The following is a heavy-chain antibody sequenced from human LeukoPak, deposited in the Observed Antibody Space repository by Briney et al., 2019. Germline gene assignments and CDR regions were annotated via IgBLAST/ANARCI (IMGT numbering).Heavy chain of an antibody. D-gene: IGHD3-3*01. CDR3: ARERGPRFLEWLSVENWFDP. CDR1: GGSISSHY. V-gene: IGHV4-59*11. CDR2: IYYRGST. Sequence: SETLSLTCTVSGGSISSHYWSWIRQPPGKGLEWIGYIYYRGSTNYNPSLKSRVTISVDTSKNQFSLKLSSVTAADTAVYYCARERGPRFLEWLSVENWFDPWGQGTLVTVSS. J-gene: IGHJ5*02.